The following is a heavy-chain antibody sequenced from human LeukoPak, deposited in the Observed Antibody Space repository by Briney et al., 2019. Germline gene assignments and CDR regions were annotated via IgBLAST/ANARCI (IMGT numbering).Heavy chain of an antibody. D-gene: IGHD3-3*01. V-gene: IGHV4-34*01. CDR2: INHSGST. J-gene: IGHJ4*02. Sequence: SETLSLTCAVYGGSFSGYYWSWIRQPPGKGLEWIGEINHSGSTNYNPSLKSRVTISVDTSKNQFSLKLSSATAADTAVYYCARAWSGYLYYLDYWGQGTLVTVSS. CDR1: GGSFSGYY. CDR3: ARAWSGYLYYLDY.